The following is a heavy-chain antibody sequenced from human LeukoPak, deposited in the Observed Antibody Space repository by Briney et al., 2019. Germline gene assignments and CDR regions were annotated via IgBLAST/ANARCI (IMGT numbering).Heavy chain of an antibody. D-gene: IGHD3-10*01. J-gene: IGHJ3*02. Sequence: GGSLRLSCAASGFTFSTYWMHWVRQAPGKGLLWVSRINTDGSITNYADSVKGRFTISRDNSKNTLYLQMNSLRAEDTAVYYCARGLRDAFDIWGQGTMVTVSS. V-gene: IGHV3-74*01. CDR3: ARGLRDAFDI. CDR1: GFTFSTYW. CDR2: INTDGSIT.